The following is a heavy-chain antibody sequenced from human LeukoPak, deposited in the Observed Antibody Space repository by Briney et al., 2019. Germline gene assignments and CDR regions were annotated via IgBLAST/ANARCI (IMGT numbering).Heavy chain of an antibody. CDR1: GFTFSSYW. CDR2: IKQDGSAK. Sequence: GGSLRLYCAASGFTFSSYWMTWVRQAPGKGLEWVANIKQDGSAKYTLDSVKGRFTISRDNAKNSLYLQMNSLRAEDTAIYYCARGRGSLDYWGQGALVTVSS. V-gene: IGHV3-7*04. D-gene: IGHD6-25*01. J-gene: IGHJ4*02. CDR3: ARGRGSLDY.